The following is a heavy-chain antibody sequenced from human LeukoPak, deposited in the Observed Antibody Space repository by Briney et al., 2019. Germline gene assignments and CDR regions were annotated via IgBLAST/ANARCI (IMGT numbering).Heavy chain of an antibody. CDR3: AKDVWWSVS. J-gene: IGHJ5*02. V-gene: IGHV3-23*01. CDR1: GFTFSNHA. D-gene: IGHD2-8*02. Sequence: GGSLRLSCVASGFTFSNHAMTWVRQAPGKGLEWVWAISASGVDTFYAPSVKGRFTISRDNSKNTLYLQINSLRAEDTAIYYCAKDVWWSVSWGQGTLVTVSS. CDR2: ISASGVDT.